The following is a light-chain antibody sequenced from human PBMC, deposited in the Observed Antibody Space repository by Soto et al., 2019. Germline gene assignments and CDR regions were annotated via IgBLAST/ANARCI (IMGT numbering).Light chain of an antibody. CDR2: EVS. Sequence: QSVLTHPASVSGSRGQSFTISCTGPSSDVGGHNYVFWYQQHPGRAPKLMIYEVSNRPSGVPNRFSRSKSGNTPSLTISGLQPEDEADYYCSSYTSSSTYVFGTGTKVTVL. V-gene: IGLV2-14*01. CDR3: SSYTSSSTYV. CDR1: SSDVGGHNY. J-gene: IGLJ1*01.